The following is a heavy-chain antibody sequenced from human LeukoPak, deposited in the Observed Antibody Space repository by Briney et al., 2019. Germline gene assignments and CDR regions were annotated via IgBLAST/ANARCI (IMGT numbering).Heavy chain of an antibody. J-gene: IGHJ6*03. CDR2: IYYSGST. CDR3: ARSVEGYCSGGSCYSYSYYMDV. Sequence: SETLSLTCTVSGGSISSYCWSWIRQPPGKGLEWIGYIYYSGSTNYNPSLKSRVTISVDTSKNQFSLKLSSVTAADTAVYYCARSVEGYCSGGSCYSYSYYMDVWGKGTTVTVSS. CDR1: GGSISSYC. D-gene: IGHD2-15*01. V-gene: IGHV4-59*01.